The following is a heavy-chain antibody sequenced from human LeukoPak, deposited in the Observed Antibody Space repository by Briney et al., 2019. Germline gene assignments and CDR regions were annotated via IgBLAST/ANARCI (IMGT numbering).Heavy chain of an antibody. J-gene: IGHJ4*02. V-gene: IGHV3-23*01. CDR2: ISGSGDST. D-gene: IGHD2-2*01. CDR1: GFTFSNYA. Sequence: PGGSLRLSCAASGFTFSNYAMTWVRQAPVKGLEWVSGISGSGDSTYYADSVKGRFTMSRDNSKNTLYLQMNSLRAEDTALYYCTRTRGCSSTSCYADYWGQGTLVTVSS. CDR3: TRTRGCSSTSCYADY.